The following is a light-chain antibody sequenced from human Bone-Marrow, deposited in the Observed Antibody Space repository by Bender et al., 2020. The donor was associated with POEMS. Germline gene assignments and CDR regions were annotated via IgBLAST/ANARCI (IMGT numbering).Light chain of an antibody. CDR3: QSYDNSLGGWV. CDR2: EVT. CDR1: YSDIGSYNL. J-gene: IGLJ3*02. V-gene: IGLV2-14*02. Sequence: QSALTQPASVSGSPGQSITISCTGSYSDIGSYNLVSWYQQHPGKAPKLVIYEVTNRPSGVSDRFSASKSGNSASLAITGLQAEDEGDYYCQSYDNSLGGWVFGGGTKLTVL.